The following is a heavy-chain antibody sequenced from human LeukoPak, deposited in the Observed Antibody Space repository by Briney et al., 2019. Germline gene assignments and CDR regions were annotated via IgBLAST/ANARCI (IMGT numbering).Heavy chain of an antibody. Sequence: SVNVSFKASRVTFISYAISWVRQAPGQGLEWMGGIIPIFGAANYAQKFQGRVTITADESTSTAYMALSSLRSDDTAVYYCARGVQLHAFDTSGERTMVTVSS. J-gene: IGHJ3*02. CDR2: IIPIFGAA. D-gene: IGHD5-18*01. CDR1: RVTFISYA. V-gene: IGHV1-69*01. CDR3: ARGVQLHAFDT.